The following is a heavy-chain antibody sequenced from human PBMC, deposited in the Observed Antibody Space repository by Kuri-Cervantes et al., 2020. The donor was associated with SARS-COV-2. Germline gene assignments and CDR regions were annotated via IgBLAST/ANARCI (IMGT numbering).Heavy chain of an antibody. Sequence: SQTLSLTCAVSGVSIGSGNYYWTWIRQPPGKGLEWIGEINHSGSTNYNPSLKSRVTISVDTSKNQFSLNLSSVTAADTAVYYCARPGGFLDVWGKGTTVTVSS. J-gene: IGHJ6*04. V-gene: IGHV4-34*01. D-gene: IGHD4-23*01. CDR2: INHSGST. CDR1: GVSIGSGNYY. CDR3: ARPGGFLDV.